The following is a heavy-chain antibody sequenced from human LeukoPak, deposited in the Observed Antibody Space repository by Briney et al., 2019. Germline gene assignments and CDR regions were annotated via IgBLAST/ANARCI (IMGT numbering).Heavy chain of an antibody. V-gene: IGHV4-30-2*01. J-gene: IGHJ4*02. CDR1: GGSISSGGYS. D-gene: IGHD3-22*01. Sequence: PSQTLSLTCAVSGGSISSGGYSWSWIRQPPGKGLEWIGYIYHSGSTNYNPSLKSRVTISVDTSKNQFSLKLSSVTAADTAVYYCARGRADDSSGYSVVYFDYWGQGTLVTVSS. CDR3: ARGRADDSSGYSVVYFDY. CDR2: IYHSGST.